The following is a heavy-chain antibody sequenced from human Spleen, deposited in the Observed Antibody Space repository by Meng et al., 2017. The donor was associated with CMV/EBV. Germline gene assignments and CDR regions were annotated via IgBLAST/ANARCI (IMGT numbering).Heavy chain of an antibody. V-gene: IGHV3-30*02. CDR2: IPFDGSNK. CDR1: GFTFSSYE. J-gene: IGHJ6*02. Sequence: GESLKISCAASGFTFSSYEMNWVRQAPGKGLEGVAFIPFDGSNKYYVESVKGRFTISRDDSKNTLYLQMNSLRAEDTAVYYCAKDLGYYLLYNYYGMDVWGQGTTVTVSS. CDR3: AKDLGYYLLYNYYGMDV. D-gene: IGHD2/OR15-2a*01.